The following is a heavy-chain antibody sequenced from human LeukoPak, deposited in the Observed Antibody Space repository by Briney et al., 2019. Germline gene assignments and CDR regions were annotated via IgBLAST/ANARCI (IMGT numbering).Heavy chain of an antibody. J-gene: IGHJ4*02. V-gene: IGHV4-61*08. CDR2: MSQSGST. Sequence: SETLSLTCTVSGGSISSGGYYWTWIRQPPGKGLEWIGCMSQSGSTYYNPSLKCRVTISIDTSRNQFSLKLSSVTAADTAVYYCARDSRGGGPDFDYWGQGTLVTVSS. CDR3: ARDSRGGGPDFDY. CDR1: GGSISSGGYY. D-gene: IGHD3-16*01.